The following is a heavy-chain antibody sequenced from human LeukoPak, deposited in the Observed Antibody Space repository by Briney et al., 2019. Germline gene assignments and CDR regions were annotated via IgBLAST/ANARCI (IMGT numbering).Heavy chain of an antibody. J-gene: IGHJ3*02. Sequence: GASVKVSCKASGYTFTSYDINWVRQATGQGLEWMGWMNPNTGNTGYAQKFQGRVTMTRNTSISTAYMELSSLRSEDTAVYYCARALHPNGDSSGYYFGSDAFDIWGQGTMVTVSS. CDR1: GYTFTSYD. CDR2: MNPNTGNT. D-gene: IGHD3-22*01. CDR3: ARALHPNGDSSGYYFGSDAFDI. V-gene: IGHV1-8*01.